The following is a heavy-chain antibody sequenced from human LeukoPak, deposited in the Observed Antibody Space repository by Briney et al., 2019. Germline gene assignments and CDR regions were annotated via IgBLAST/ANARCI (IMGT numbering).Heavy chain of an antibody. V-gene: IGHV3-23*01. Sequence: GGSLRLSCAASGFTFSSYGMSWVRQAPGKGLQWVSAISGDGKDRDYPDSVKGRFTISRDNSKKTLYLQMDSLRAEDTAVYYCARDARVSSGYYDSSGYYKDWDQGTLVTVSS. CDR2: ISGDGKDR. D-gene: IGHD3-22*01. CDR3: ARDARVSSGYYDSSGYYKD. CDR1: GFTFSSYG. J-gene: IGHJ4*02.